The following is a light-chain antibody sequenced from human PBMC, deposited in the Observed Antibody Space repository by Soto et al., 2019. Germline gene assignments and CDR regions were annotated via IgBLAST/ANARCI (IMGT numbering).Light chain of an antibody. V-gene: IGKV1-39*01. CDR2: AAS. J-gene: IGKJ1*01. CDR3: QQSYSTPRT. Sequence: DIQMTQSPSSLSASVGDRVTITCRASQNIYSDLNWYLQKPGKAPDLLIYAASSLQSGVPSRFIGSGSGTDFTLTISSLQPGDFANYSCQQSYSTPRTFGQGTRVEIK. CDR1: QNIYSD.